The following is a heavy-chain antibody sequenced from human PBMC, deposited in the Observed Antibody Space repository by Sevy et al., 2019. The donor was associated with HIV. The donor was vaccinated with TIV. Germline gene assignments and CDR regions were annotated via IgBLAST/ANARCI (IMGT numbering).Heavy chain of an antibody. CDR3: VRGRDYGNSDY. CDR2: IYFHGSIK. V-gene: IGHV3-33*01. D-gene: IGHD3-10*01. CDR1: GFNFCIYG. Sequence: GGSLRLSCAASGFNFCIYGMHWVRQAPGKGLEWVALIYFHGSIKYYVDSVKGRFTISRDNSKNTLYLQMNSLRVEDTAVYYCVRGRDYGNSDYWGQGTLVTVSS. J-gene: IGHJ4*02.